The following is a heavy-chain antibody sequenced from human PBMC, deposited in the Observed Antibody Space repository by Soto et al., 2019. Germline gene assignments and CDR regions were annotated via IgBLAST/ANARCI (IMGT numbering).Heavy chain of an antibody. CDR1: GGSISSYY. CDR3: ARTYYYGSGENYYYMDV. Sequence: TSETLSLTCTVSGGSISSYYWSWIRQSPGKGLEWIGYIYYSGSTNYNPSLKSRVTISVDTSKNQFSLKLSSVTAADTAVYYCARTYYYGSGENYYYMDVWGKGTTVTVSS. CDR2: IYYSGST. D-gene: IGHD3-10*01. V-gene: IGHV4-59*01. J-gene: IGHJ6*03.